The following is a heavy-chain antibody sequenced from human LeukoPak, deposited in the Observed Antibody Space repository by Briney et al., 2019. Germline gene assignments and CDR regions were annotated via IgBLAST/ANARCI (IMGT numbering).Heavy chain of an antibody. J-gene: IGHJ4*02. CDR3: AKLDYYGSGSYYNVPYYFDY. Sequence: GGSLRLSCAASGFTFSSYAMSWVRQAPGKGLEWVSAISGSGGSTYYADSVKGRFTISRDNSKNTPYLQMNSLRAEDTAVYYCAKLDYYGSGSYYNVPYYFDYWGQGTLVTVSS. D-gene: IGHD3-10*01. CDR2: ISGSGGST. V-gene: IGHV3-23*01. CDR1: GFTFSSYA.